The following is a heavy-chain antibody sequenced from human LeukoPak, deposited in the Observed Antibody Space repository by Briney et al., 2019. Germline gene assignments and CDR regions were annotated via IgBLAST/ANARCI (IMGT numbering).Heavy chain of an antibody. CDR3: ARCRGSKVSEDTALWFDP. D-gene: IGHD5-18*01. CDR2: VYYSGST. V-gene: IGHV4-61*01. J-gene: IGHJ5*02. Sequence: SETLSLTCTVSGYSISSGYYWSWIRQPPGKGLEWIGYVYYSGSTNYNPSLKSRVTISVDTSKNQFSLKLSSVTAADTAVYYCARCRGSKVSEDTALWFDPWGQGTLVTVSS. CDR1: GYSISSGYY.